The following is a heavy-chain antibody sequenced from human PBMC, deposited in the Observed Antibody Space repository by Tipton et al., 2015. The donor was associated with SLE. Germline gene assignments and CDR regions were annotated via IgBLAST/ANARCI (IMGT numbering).Heavy chain of an antibody. Sequence: TLSLTCAVYGGPLSICYYSWIRQPPGKGLEWIGEINHSGSTNYNPSLKSRVTISVDTSKNQFSLKLSSVTAADTAVYYCARGLAMVRGDSMDYWGQGTLVTVSS. D-gene: IGHD3-10*01. V-gene: IGHV4-34*01. CDR3: ARGLAMVRGDSMDY. CDR1: GGPLSICY. J-gene: IGHJ4*02. CDR2: INHSGST.